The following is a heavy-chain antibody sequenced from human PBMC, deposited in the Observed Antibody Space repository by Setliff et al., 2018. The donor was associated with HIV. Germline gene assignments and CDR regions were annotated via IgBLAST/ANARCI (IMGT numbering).Heavy chain of an antibody. Sequence: SETLSLTCTVSGVSISNYYWSWIRQPPGKGLEWIGYMYYSGNTNYNPSLKSRVTISVDTSKSQFSLNLTSVTAADTAVYYCASRIYYYDSNNFLREEGFDPWGQGTLVTVSS. V-gene: IGHV4-59*08. CDR1: GVSISNYY. J-gene: IGHJ5*02. D-gene: IGHD3-22*01. CDR2: MYYSGNT. CDR3: ASRIYYYDSNNFLREEGFDP.